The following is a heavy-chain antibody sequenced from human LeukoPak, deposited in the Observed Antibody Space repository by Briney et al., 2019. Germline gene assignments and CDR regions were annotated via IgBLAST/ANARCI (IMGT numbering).Heavy chain of an antibody. Sequence: SEALSLTCTVSGGSISSYYWSWIRQPPGKGLEWIGEINHSGSTNYNPSLKSRVTISVDTSKNQFSLKLSSVTAADTAVYYCARGRRQLWLRPYNWFDPWGQGTLVTVSS. CDR3: ARGRRQLWLRPYNWFDP. CDR1: GGSISSYY. J-gene: IGHJ5*02. V-gene: IGHV4-34*01. D-gene: IGHD5-18*01. CDR2: INHSGST.